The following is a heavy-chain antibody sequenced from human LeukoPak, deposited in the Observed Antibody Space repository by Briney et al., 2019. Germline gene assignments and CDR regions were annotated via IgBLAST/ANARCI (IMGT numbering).Heavy chain of an antibody. V-gene: IGHV3-23*01. Sequence: GGSLRLSCAASGFTFTTYAMNWVRQAPGRGLEWVSGISASGGTTYYADSVKGRFTISRDHSKMTLYLQMNSLRGEDTALYYCAKGGGGHCSGGFCSNFDYWGQGALVTVSA. CDR3: AKGGGGHCSGGFCSNFDY. D-gene: IGHD2-15*01. J-gene: IGHJ4*02. CDR1: GFTFTTYA. CDR2: ISASGGTT.